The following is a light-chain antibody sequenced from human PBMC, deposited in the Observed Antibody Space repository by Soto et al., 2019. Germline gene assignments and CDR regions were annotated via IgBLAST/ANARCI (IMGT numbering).Light chain of an antibody. CDR1: SSDVGSYNL. CDR3: CSYAGSSTFYF. V-gene: IGLV2-23*01. J-gene: IGLJ1*01. CDR2: EGS. Sequence: QSVLTQPASVSGSPGQSITISCTGTSSDVGSYNLVSWYQQHPGKAPKLMIYEGSKRLSGVSNRFSGSKSGNTASLTISGLQAEEEADYYCCSYAGSSTFYFFGTGTKLTVL.